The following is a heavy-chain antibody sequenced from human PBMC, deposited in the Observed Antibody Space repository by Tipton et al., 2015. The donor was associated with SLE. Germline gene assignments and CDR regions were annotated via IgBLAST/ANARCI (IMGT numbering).Heavy chain of an antibody. J-gene: IGHJ4*02. CDR2: INHSGST. CDR3: ARGIKGPFDY. Sequence: TLSLTCTVSGGSISSHYWSWIRQPPGKGLEWIGEINHSGSTNYNPSLKSRVTISVDTSKNQFSLKLSSVTAADTAVYYCARGIKGPFDYWGQGTLVTVSS. V-gene: IGHV4-34*01. CDR1: GGSISSHY.